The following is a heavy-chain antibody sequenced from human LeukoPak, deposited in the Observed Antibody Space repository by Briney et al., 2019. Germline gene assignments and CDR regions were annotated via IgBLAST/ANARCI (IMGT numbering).Heavy chain of an antibody. Sequence: SETLSLTCTVSGGSISSSSYYWGWIRQPPGKGLEWIGCIYYSGYTNYKSSLKSRVTISVDTSKNQFSLKLSSVTAADTAVYYCARTTMVRGTYYMDVWGKGTTVTVSS. CDR2: IYYSGYT. D-gene: IGHD3-10*01. CDR1: GGSISSSSYY. CDR3: ARTTMVRGTYYMDV. V-gene: IGHV4-39*07. J-gene: IGHJ6*03.